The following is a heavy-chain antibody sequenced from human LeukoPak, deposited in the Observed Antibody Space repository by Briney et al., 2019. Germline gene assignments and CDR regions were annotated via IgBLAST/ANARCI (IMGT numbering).Heavy chain of an antibody. CDR1: GGSFSGYY. Sequence: SETLSLTCAVYGGSFSGYYWSWIRQPPGKGLEWIGEINHSGSTNYNPSLKSRVTISVDTSKNQFSLKLSSVTAADTAVYYCARGNPYLPPAEYFQHWGPGTLVTVSS. V-gene: IGHV4-34*01. CDR2: INHSGST. J-gene: IGHJ1*01. CDR3: ARGNPYLPPAEYFQH.